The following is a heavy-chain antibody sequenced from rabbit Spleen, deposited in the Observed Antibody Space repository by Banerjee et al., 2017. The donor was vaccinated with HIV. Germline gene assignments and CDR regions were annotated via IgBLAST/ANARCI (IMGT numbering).Heavy chain of an antibody. Sequence: QSLEESGGDLVKPGASLTLTCKASGFTLSSRYCVCWVRQAPGKGLEWIACIYAGSSATTYYASWAKGRFTVSKASSTTVTLQMTSLTAADTATYFCARGYTYSYVGVAYATDYFNLWGQGPLVTVS. V-gene: IGHV1S40*01. D-gene: IGHD6-1*01. CDR1: GFTLSSRYC. CDR2: IYAGSSATT. J-gene: IGHJ4*01. CDR3: ARGYTYSYVGVAYATDYFNL.